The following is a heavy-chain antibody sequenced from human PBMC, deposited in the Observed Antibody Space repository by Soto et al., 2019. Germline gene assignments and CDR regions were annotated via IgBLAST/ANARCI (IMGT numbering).Heavy chain of an antibody. CDR3: ARELFIRPDY. V-gene: IGHV4-30-4*01. CDR2: IYYSGST. D-gene: IGHD3-10*01. J-gene: IGHJ4*02. Sequence: QVQLQESGPGLVKPSETLSLTCIVSGSSIGSGDHYWSWIRQSPGKGLEWIGYIYYSGSTFYNPSLKGRVTMSVDTSKNEFFLRLSSVTAADTAVYYCARELFIRPDYWGPGTLVTVSS. CDR1: GSSIGSGDHY.